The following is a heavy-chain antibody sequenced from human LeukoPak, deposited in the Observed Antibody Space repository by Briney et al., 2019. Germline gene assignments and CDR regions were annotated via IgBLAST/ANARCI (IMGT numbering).Heavy chain of an antibody. J-gene: IGHJ4*02. D-gene: IGHD6-19*01. CDR2: MYYSGRT. V-gene: IGHV4-39*01. CDR3: PSLPVPVPGTSPDY. Sequence: SETLSLTCTVSGGSISNSSHYWGWIRQPPGKGLEWIGSMYYSGRTYYSPSLKSRVTISVDTSKNQFSLKLSSVTAADTAVYYGPSLPVPVPGTSPDYWGQGPLVTVSP. CDR1: GGSISNSSHY.